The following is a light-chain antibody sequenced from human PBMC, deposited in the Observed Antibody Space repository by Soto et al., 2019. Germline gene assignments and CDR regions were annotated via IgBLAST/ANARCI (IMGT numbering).Light chain of an antibody. CDR3: QQYSSWVT. Sequence: EIAMTQSPVTLSLSPGDTATLSCRASQSITSNLAWYQQKPGQPPRLLIYDASTRATGIPARFSGSGSGTEFTLTISKLQSEDFAVYYCQQYSSWVTFGGGTQLEIE. CDR2: DAS. V-gene: IGKV3-15*01. CDR1: QSITSN. J-gene: IGKJ4*01.